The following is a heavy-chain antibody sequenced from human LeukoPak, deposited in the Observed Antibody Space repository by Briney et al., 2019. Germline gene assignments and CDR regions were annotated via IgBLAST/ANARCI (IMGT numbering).Heavy chain of an antibody. CDR2: IYYSGST. CDR1: GGSISSSSYY. J-gene: IGHJ4*02. CDR3: ARLRLVEATGWDY. Sequence: SETLSLTCTVSGGSISSSSYYWGWIRQPPGKGLEWIGSIYYSGSTYYNPSLKSRVTISVDTSKNQFSLKLSSVTAADTAVYYCARLRLVEATGWDYWGQGTLVTVSS. V-gene: IGHV4-39*01. D-gene: IGHD1-26*01.